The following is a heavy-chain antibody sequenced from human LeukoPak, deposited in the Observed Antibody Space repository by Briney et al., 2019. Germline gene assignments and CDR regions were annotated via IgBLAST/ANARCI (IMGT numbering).Heavy chain of an antibody. CDR2: INPDNGNT. Sequence: ASVTVSCKASGYTFTIYGISWVRQAPGQGLEWMGWINPDNGNTNYAQNLQDRVTMTTDTSTSTAYMELRSLRSDDTAVYSCATSPNWRFDYWGQGTLVTVSS. D-gene: IGHD7-27*01. V-gene: IGHV1-18*01. J-gene: IGHJ4*02. CDR3: ATSPNWRFDY. CDR1: GYTFTIYG.